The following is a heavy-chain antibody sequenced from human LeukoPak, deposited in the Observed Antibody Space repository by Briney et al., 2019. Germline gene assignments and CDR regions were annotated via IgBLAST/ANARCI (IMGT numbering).Heavy chain of an antibody. CDR3: TRGAGWLIDY. CDR1: DDSISDYY. Sequence: SETLSLTCTVSDDSISDYYRGWIRQPPGKGLEWIGYFYNSGRSTYNPTLKSRVTISADTSKNHFSLKLNSVTTADTAVYYCTRGAGWLIDYWGQGILVTVSS. J-gene: IGHJ4*02. CDR2: FYNSGRS. D-gene: IGHD3-16*01. V-gene: IGHV4-59*01.